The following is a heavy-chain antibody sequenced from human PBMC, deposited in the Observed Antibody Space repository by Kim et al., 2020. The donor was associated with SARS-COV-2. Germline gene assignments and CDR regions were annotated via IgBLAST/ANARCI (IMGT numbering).Heavy chain of an antibody. CDR3: AKSFSGSYFGYDY. CDR2: ISYDGSTK. Sequence: GGSLRLSCAASGFTVNTYGMHWVRQAPGKGLEWVVVISYDGSTKYYADSVKGRFTISRDNSKNTLYLQMNSLRIEDTAVYYCAKSFSGSYFGYDYWGQGTLVTVSS. J-gene: IGHJ4*02. D-gene: IGHD1-26*01. V-gene: IGHV3-30*18. CDR1: GFTVNTYG.